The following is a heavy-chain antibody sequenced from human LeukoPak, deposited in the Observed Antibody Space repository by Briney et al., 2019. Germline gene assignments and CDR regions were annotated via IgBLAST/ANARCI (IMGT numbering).Heavy chain of an antibody. CDR3: AKICSSTSRSDY. CDR2: IRYDGSNK. Sequence: PGGSLRLSCAASGFTFSSYGMHWVRQAPGKGLEGVAFIRYDGSNKYYADSVKGRFTISRDNSKNTLYLQMNSLRAEDTAVYYCAKICSSTSRSDYWGQGTLVTVSS. V-gene: IGHV3-30*02. D-gene: IGHD2-2*01. J-gene: IGHJ4*02. CDR1: GFTFSSYG.